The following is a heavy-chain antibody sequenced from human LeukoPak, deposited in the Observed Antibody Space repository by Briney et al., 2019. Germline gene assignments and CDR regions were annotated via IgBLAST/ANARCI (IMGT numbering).Heavy chain of an antibody. J-gene: IGHJ4*02. D-gene: IGHD6-19*01. CDR2: ISSNGGST. CDR3: ARGIAVAGTVYFDY. Sequence: PGGSLRLSCAASGFTFSSYAMHWVRQAPGKGLEYVSAISSNGGSTYYANSVKGRFTISRDNSKNTLYLQIGSLRAEDMAVYYCARGIAVAGTVYFDYWGQGTLVTVSS. V-gene: IGHV3-64*01. CDR1: GFTFSSYA.